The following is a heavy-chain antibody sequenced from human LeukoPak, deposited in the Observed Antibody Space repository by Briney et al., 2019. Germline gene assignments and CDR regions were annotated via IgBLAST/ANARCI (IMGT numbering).Heavy chain of an antibody. D-gene: IGHD6-13*01. CDR1: GFTFSSYA. CDR2: INHSGST. V-gene: IGHV4-34*01. J-gene: IGHJ4*02. CDR3: ARGVGSSWYHY. Sequence: GSLRLSCAASGFTFSSYAMSWIRQSPGKGLEWIGEINHSGSTNYNPSLKSRVTISVDTSKNQFSLKLSSVTAADTAVYYCARGVGSSWYHYWGQGTLVTVSS.